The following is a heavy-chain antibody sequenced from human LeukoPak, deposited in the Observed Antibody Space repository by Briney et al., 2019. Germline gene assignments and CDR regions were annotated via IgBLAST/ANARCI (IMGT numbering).Heavy chain of an antibody. Sequence: GGSLRLSCAASGFTCSTNWMQWVRQAPGKGLVWVSRINSDGSSTSYADSVKGRFTISRDNAKNTLYLQMNSLRAEDTAVYYCATDRRYCSGGSCYNYYGMDVWGQGTTVTVSS. V-gene: IGHV3-74*01. CDR2: INSDGSST. D-gene: IGHD2-15*01. CDR1: GFTCSTNW. CDR3: ATDRRYCSGGSCYNYYGMDV. J-gene: IGHJ6*02.